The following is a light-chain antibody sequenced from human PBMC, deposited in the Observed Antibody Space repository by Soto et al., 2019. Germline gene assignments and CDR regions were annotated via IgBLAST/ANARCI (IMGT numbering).Light chain of an antibody. Sequence: QSVLTQPPSVSAAPGQKVTISCSGSSSNIGNNYGSWYQQLPGTAPKLLIYDNNRRPSGIPDRFSGSKSGTSATLDITGLQTGDEADYYCGAWDSSLSAVVFGGGTKLIVL. V-gene: IGLV1-51*01. J-gene: IGLJ2*01. CDR1: SSNIGNNY. CDR2: DNN. CDR3: GAWDSSLSAVV.